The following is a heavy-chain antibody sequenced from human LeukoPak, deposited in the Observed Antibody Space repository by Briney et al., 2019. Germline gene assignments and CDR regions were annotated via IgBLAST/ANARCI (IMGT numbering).Heavy chain of an antibody. Sequence: GGSLRLSCAASGFIFSTYTMNWVRQAPGEGLQWVSSMIASNGYTYYADSVKGRFTISRDNARNSLYLQMNSLRADDTAVYYCARARLAAAGTGAFDIWGQGTMLTVSS. CDR2: MIASNGYT. D-gene: IGHD6-13*01. CDR3: ARARLAAAGTGAFDI. V-gene: IGHV3-21*03. J-gene: IGHJ3*02. CDR1: GFIFSTYT.